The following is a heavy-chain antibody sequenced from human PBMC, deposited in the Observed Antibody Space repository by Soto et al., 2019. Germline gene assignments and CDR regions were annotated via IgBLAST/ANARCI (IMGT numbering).Heavy chain of an antibody. CDR2: IYYSGST. D-gene: IGHD3-10*01. CDR1: GGSISSYY. CDR3: AREWVCPYGSGYNWFDP. V-gene: IGHV4-59*12. J-gene: IGHJ5*02. Sequence: PSETLSLTCTVSGGSISSYYWSWIRQPPGKGLEWIGYIYYSGSTYYNPSLKSRVTISVDTSKNQFSLKLSSVTAADTAVYYCAREWVCPYGSGYNWFDPWGQGTLVTVSS.